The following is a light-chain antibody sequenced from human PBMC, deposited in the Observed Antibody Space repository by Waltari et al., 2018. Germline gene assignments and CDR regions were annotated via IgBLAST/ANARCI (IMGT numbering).Light chain of an antibody. CDR3: KSFTTRATYV. CDR2: DVN. CDR1: SSDIGSYDH. Sequence: QSALTQSASVSGSLGQSITISCTGSSSDIGSYDHVSWYQQHPGKAPKVTIFDVNYRPSGVSNRFSGSKSGITASLTISGIQAEDEADYFCKSFTTRATYVFGSGTRVTV. V-gene: IGLV2-14*03. J-gene: IGLJ1*01.